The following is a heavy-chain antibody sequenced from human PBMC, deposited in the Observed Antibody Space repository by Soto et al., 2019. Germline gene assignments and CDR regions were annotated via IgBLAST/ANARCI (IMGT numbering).Heavy chain of an antibody. V-gene: IGHV3-30*18. J-gene: IGHJ4*02. CDR1: GFTFSSYG. CDR2: ISYDGSNK. Sequence: QVQLVESGGGVVQPGRSLRLSCAASGFTFSSYGMHWVRQAPGKGLEWVAVISYDGSNKYYADSVKGRFTISRDNSKNALYLQMNSRRAEDTAVYYCAKPFDYWGQGTLVTVSS. CDR3: AKPFDY.